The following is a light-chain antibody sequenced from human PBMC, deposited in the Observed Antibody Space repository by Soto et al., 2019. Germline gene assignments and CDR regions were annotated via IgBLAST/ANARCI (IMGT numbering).Light chain of an antibody. V-gene: IGLV2-11*01. CDR3: FSYTGTSRVV. Sequence: QSALTQPRSVSGSPGQSVTISCTGTSSDVGGYNYVSWYQQHPGKAPKLMIYDVTKRPSGVPDRFSGSKSGNTASLTISGLQAEDEADYYCFSYTGTSRVVFGGGTKLTVL. CDR1: SSDVGGYNY. CDR2: DVT. J-gene: IGLJ2*01.